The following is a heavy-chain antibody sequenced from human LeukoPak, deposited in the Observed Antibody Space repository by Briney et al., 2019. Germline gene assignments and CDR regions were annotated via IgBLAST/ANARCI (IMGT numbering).Heavy chain of an antibody. V-gene: IGHV3-21*01. CDR3: ATTPRAMTTVTTGY. CDR1: GFTFSSYS. Sequence: GGSLRLSCAASGFTFSSYSMNWVRQAPGKGLGWVSSISSSSSYIYYADSVKGRFTISTDNAKNSLYLKMNSLRAEDTAVYYCATTPRAMTTVTTGYWRQGTLVTVPS. J-gene: IGHJ4*02. CDR2: ISSSSSYI. D-gene: IGHD4-17*01.